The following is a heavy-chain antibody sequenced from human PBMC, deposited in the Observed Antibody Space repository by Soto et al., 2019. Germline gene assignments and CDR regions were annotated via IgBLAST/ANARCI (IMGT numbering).Heavy chain of an antibody. D-gene: IGHD3-10*02. V-gene: IGHV3-48*03. Sequence: GSLRLSCAASGFTFSSYEMNWVRQAPGKGLEWVSYISSSGSTIYYADSVKGRFTISRDNAKTSLYLQMNSLRAEDTAVYYCARDIFGEWYYYYYGMDVWGQGTTVTVSS. CDR1: GFTFSSYE. CDR2: ISSSGSTI. CDR3: ARDIFGEWYYYYYGMDV. J-gene: IGHJ6*02.